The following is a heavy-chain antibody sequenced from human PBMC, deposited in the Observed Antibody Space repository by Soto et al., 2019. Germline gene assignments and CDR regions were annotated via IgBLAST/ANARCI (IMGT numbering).Heavy chain of an antibody. J-gene: IGHJ6*02. CDR2: IFYSGSS. D-gene: IGHD2-8*01. CDR3: ARSTVLGGYSYYGMDV. Sequence: SEILSLTCTVSGGSISSSYWSWIRQPPGKGLEWIGYIFYSGSSNYNPSLKSRVTISVDTSKNQFSLKLSSVTAADTAVYYCARSTVLGGYSYYGMDVWGQGTTVTVSS. CDR1: GGSISSSY. V-gene: IGHV4-59*01.